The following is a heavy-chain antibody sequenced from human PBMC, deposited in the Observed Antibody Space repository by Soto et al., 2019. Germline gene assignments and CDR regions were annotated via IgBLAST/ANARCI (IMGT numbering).Heavy chain of an antibody. CDR1: GFTFSNAW. J-gene: IGHJ4*02. CDR2: IKSKTDGGTT. Sequence: GGSLRLSCAASGFTFSNAWMSWVRQAPGKGLEWVGRIKSKTDGGTTDYAAPVKGRFTSSRDDSKNTLYLQMNSLKTEDTAVYYCTPQQWLTTFDYWGQGTLVTVSS. CDR3: TPQQWLTTFDY. V-gene: IGHV3-15*01. D-gene: IGHD6-19*01.